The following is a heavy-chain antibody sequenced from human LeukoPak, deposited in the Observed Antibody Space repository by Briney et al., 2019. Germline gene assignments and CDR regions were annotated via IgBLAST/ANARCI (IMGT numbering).Heavy chain of an antibody. J-gene: IGHJ6*02. Sequence: ASVKVSCKASGYTFTNYDINWVRQASGQGLEWVGWMNPNSGNAGFAQKFKGRITMTGDTTTNKAYMEVFSLTSDDTAIYYCATQRWEKLHGSYYYDGMDVWGQGTTVTVS. V-gene: IGHV1-8*02. CDR1: GYTFTNYD. CDR2: MNPNSGNA. D-gene: IGHD1-26*01. CDR3: ATQRWEKLHGSYYYDGMDV.